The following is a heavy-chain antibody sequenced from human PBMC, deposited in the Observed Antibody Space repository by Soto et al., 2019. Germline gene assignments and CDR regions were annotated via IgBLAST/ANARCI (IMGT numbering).Heavy chain of an antibody. D-gene: IGHD4-17*01. CDR2: ISGSGGST. V-gene: IGHV3-23*01. Sequence: GGSLRLSCAASGFTFSSYAMSWVRQAPGKGLEWVSAISGSGGSTYYADSVKGRFTISRDNSKNTLYLQMNSLRAEDTAVYYCANGMSLRWFAGGEASDIWGQGTMVTVSS. CDR3: ANGMSLRWFAGGEASDI. CDR1: GFTFSSYA. J-gene: IGHJ3*02.